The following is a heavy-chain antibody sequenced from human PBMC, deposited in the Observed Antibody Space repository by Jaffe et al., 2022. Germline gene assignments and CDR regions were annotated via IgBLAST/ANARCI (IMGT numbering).Heavy chain of an antibody. J-gene: IGHJ3*02. Sequence: QVQLVQSGAEVKKPGASVKVSCKASGYTFTSYAMHWVRQAPGQRLEWMGWINAGNGNTKYSQKFQGRVTITRDTSASTAYMELSSLRSEDTAVYYCARVCKYYDILTGYYNVPGAFDIWGQGTMVTVSS. CDR2: INAGNGNT. D-gene: IGHD3-9*01. CDR1: GYTFTSYA. CDR3: ARVCKYYDILTGYYNVPGAFDI. V-gene: IGHV1-3*01.